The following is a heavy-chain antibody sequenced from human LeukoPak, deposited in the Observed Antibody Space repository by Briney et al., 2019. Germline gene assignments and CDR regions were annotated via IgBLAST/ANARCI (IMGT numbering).Heavy chain of an antibody. CDR3: AQILRYYYDSSGYSYYFDY. J-gene: IGHJ4*02. D-gene: IGHD3-22*01. V-gene: IGHV2-26*01. Sequence: SGPTLVNPTETLTLTCTVSGFSLSNARMGVSWIRQPPGKALEWLAHIFSNDEKSYSTSLKSRLTISKDTSKSQVVLTMTNMDPVDTATYYCAQILRYYYDSSGYSYYFDYWGQGTLVTVSS. CDR1: GFSLSNARMG. CDR2: IFSNDEK.